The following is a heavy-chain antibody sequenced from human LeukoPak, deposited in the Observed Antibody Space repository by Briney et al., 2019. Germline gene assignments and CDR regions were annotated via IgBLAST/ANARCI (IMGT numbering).Heavy chain of an antibody. CDR2: INPSGGST. D-gene: IGHD5-24*01. J-gene: IGHJ3*02. CDR3: VPTKLQTDAFDI. V-gene: IGHV1-46*01. Sequence: GASVKVSCKASGYTFTGYYMHWVRQAPGQGLEWMGIINPSGGSTSYAQKFQGRVTMTRDTSTSTVYMELSSLRSEDTAVYYCVPTKLQTDAFDIWGQGTMVTVSS. CDR1: GYTFTGYY.